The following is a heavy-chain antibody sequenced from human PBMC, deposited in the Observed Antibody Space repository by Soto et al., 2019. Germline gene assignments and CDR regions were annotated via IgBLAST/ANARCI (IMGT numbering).Heavy chain of an antibody. V-gene: IGHV3-11*01. CDR2: ISSSGSTI. J-gene: IGHJ4*02. CDR3: ARDPTQISHFYIL. Sequence: GGSLRLSCAASGFTFSDYYMSWIRQAPGKGLEWVSYISSSGSTIYYADSVKGRFTISRDNAKNSLYLQMNSLRAEDTAVYYCARDPTQISHFYILWGQGTLVTVSS. D-gene: IGHD3-3*02. CDR1: GFTFSDYY.